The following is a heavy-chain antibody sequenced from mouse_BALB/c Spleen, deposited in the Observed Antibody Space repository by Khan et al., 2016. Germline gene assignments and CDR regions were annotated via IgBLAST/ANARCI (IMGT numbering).Heavy chain of an antibody. CDR1: GYSITSDYA. Sequence: EVKLLESGPGLMKPSQSLSLTCTVTGYSITSDYAWNWIRQFPGNKLEWMGYIIYSGSTTYTPSLKSRISITRDTSKNQFFLQLNSVTIEDTATXYCASEGPNYAMDYWGQGTSVTVSS. CDR2: IIYSGST. CDR3: ASEGPNYAMDY. V-gene: IGHV3-2*02. J-gene: IGHJ4*01.